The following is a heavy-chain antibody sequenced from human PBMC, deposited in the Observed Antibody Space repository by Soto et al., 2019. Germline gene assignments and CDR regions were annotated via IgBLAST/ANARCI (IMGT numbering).Heavy chain of an antibody. V-gene: IGHV1-69*12. CDR1: GGTFSNYA. Sequence: QVQLVQSGAEVKKPGSSVKVSCKASGGTFSNYAFNWVRQAPGQGLEWMGGIIPIFGTTNYAQKFQGRVAITADESTGAAYMDLSSLRSEDTAVYYCARLGSGGNCRHYWYFDLWGRGTLVTVSS. J-gene: IGHJ2*01. CDR3: ARLGSGGNCRHYWYFDL. D-gene: IGHD2-15*01. CDR2: IIPIFGTT.